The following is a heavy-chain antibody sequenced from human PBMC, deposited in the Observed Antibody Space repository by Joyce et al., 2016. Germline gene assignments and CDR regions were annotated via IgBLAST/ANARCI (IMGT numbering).Heavy chain of an antibody. CDR1: GFTVSSNY. D-gene: IGHD4-17*01. J-gene: IGHJ4*02. CDR3: ARSLAYDYGDYIFNY. V-gene: IGHV3-53*01. CDR2: MYSGGSGGST. Sequence: EVQLVESGGGLIQPGGSLRLSCAASGFTVSSNYMSWVRQAPGKGREWVSIMYSGGSGGSTYYADSVKGRFTISRDNSKNTLYLQMNSLRAEDTAVYYCARSLAYDYGDYIFNYWGQGTLVTVSS.